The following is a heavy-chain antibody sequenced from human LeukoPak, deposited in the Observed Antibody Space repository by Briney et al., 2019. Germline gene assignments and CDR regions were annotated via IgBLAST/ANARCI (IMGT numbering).Heavy chain of an antibody. Sequence: PGGSLRLSCAASGFTFSSYAMHWVRQAPGKGLEWVAVISYDGSNKYYADSVKGRFTTSRDNSKNTLYLQMNSLRAEDTAVYYCARGAFGSSWYGACDYWGQGTLVTVSS. J-gene: IGHJ4*02. V-gene: IGHV3-30*04. D-gene: IGHD6-13*01. CDR2: ISYDGSNK. CDR1: GFTFSSYA. CDR3: ARGAFGSSWYGACDY.